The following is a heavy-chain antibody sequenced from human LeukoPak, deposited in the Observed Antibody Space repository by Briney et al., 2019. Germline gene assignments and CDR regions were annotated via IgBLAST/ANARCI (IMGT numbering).Heavy chain of an antibody. CDR2: ISYDGSNK. CDR1: GFTFSSYG. J-gene: IGHJ6*04. CDR3: AKVPSHCSSTSCYAGYYYYGMDV. Sequence: PGRSLRLSCAASGFTFSSYGMHWVRQAPGKGLEWVAVISYDGSNKYYADSVKGRFTISRDNSKKTLYLQMNSLRAEDTAVYYCAKVPSHCSSTSCYAGYYYYGMDVWGKGTTVTVSS. V-gene: IGHV3-30*18. D-gene: IGHD2-2*01.